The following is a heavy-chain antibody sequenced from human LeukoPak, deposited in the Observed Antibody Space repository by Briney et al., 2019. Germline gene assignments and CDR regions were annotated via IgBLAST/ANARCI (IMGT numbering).Heavy chain of an antibody. Sequence: SETLSLTCTVSGGSISSSSYYWVWIRQPPGKGLEWLGNIFYTGIPYYNPSLKSRVTISVDTSKNQFSLRLTSVTAADTAVYYCARHDPRGEPARLGFFDYWGQGTLVTVSS. D-gene: IGHD6-6*01. CDR1: GGSISSSSYY. CDR2: IFYTGIP. J-gene: IGHJ4*02. CDR3: ARHDPRGEPARLGFFDY. V-gene: IGHV4-39*01.